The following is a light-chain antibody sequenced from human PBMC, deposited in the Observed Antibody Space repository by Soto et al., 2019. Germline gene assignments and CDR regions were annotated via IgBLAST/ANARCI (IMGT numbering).Light chain of an antibody. Sequence: QAVVTQEPSLTVSPGGTVTLTCGSSTGAVTSGHYPYWFQQKPGQAPRTLIYDTSNKYSWTPARFSGSLLGGKAALTLSGAQPEDVAEYYCLLSYSGARGVFGGGTKLTVL. CDR2: DTS. V-gene: IGLV7-46*01. CDR1: TGAVTSGHY. J-gene: IGLJ3*02. CDR3: LLSYSGARGV.